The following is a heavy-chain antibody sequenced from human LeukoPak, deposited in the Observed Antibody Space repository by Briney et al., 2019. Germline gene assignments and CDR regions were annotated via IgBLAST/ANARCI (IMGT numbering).Heavy chain of an antibody. CDR3: ARVVDTHFDY. V-gene: IGHV3-74*01. CDR2: IKSDGSTT. D-gene: IGHD5-18*01. CDR1: VFTHCIYW. J-gene: IGHJ4*02. Sequence: GGSLRLFRASSVFTHCIYWMHCTPQAPGKGLVWVSRIKSDGSTTTYADSVKGRFTISRDNAKNTLYLQMNSLRAEDTAVYYCARVVDTHFDYWGQGTLVTVSS.